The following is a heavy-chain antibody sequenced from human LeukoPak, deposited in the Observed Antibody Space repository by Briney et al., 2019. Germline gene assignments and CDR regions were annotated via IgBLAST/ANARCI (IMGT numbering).Heavy chain of an antibody. J-gene: IGHJ4*02. CDR2: IYSAGTT. CDR1: GFTVTNNY. Sequence: GGALRLSCAASGFTVTNNYMSWVRQAPGKGLELVSVIYSAGTTYYADSVKGRFTISRQNPENTLFLQMNSLRPEDTAVYYCARVLGYDSSGYYRGYFDYWGQGTLVTVSS. V-gene: IGHV3-53*04. D-gene: IGHD3-22*01. CDR3: ARVLGYDSSGYYRGYFDY.